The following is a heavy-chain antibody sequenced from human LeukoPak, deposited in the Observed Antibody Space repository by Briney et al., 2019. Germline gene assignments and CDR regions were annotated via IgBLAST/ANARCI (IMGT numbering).Heavy chain of an antibody. D-gene: IGHD7-27*01. Sequence: GGSLRLSCAASGFTFSSYAMHWVRQAPGKGLEWVAVTSYDGSNKYYADSVKGRFTISRDNSKNTLYLQMNSLRAEDTAVYYCARPLWGPGEDAFDIWGQGTMVTVSS. V-gene: IGHV3-30*04. CDR2: TSYDGSNK. CDR1: GFTFSSYA. CDR3: ARPLWGPGEDAFDI. J-gene: IGHJ3*02.